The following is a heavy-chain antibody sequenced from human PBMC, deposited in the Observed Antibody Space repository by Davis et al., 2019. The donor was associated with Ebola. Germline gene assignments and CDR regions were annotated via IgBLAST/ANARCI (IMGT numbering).Heavy chain of an antibody. D-gene: IGHD1-26*01. V-gene: IGHV1-2*04. CDR3: ARDRSGSPDAFDI. CDR2: INPDSGGT. Sequence: ASVKVSCKASGYTFTGYYMHWVRQAPGQGLEWMGWINPDSGGTNYAQKFQGWVTMTRDTSISTAYMELSSLRSEDTAVYYCARDRSGSPDAFDIWGQGTMVTVSS. CDR1: GYTFTGYY. J-gene: IGHJ3*02.